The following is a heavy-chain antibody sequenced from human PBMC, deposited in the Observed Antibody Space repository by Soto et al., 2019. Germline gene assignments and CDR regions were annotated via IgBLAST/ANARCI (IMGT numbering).Heavy chain of an antibody. CDR3: ARAKASMTDYYYGMDV. J-gene: IGHJ6*02. CDR2: IIPIFGTA. Sequence: ASVKVSCKASGGTFSSYAISWVRQAPGQGLEWMGGIIPIFGTANYAQRFQGRVTITADESTSTAYMELGSLRSEDTAVYYCARAKASMTDYYYGMDVWGQGTTVTVSS. D-gene: IGHD2-21*02. V-gene: IGHV1-69*13. CDR1: GGTFSSYA.